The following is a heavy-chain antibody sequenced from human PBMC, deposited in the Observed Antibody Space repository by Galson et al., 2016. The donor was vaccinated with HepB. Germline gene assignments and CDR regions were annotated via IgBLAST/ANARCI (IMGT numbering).Heavy chain of an antibody. Sequence: SLSLSCAASGFTFSSYGMHWVRQAPGKGLEWVAFISYDGSNKKYADSVKGRFPISRDNSKKTLYLQMNSLRAEDTAVYYCAKDGRIYCSSASCHDHFHYWGQGTLVTVSS. V-gene: IGHV3-30*18. CDR1: GFTFSSYG. D-gene: IGHD2-2*01. CDR2: ISYDGSNK. J-gene: IGHJ4*02. CDR3: AKDGRIYCSSASCHDHFHY.